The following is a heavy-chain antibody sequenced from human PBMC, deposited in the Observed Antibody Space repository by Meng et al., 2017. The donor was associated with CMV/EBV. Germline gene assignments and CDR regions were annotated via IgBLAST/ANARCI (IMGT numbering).Heavy chain of an antibody. Sequence: ASVKVSCKASGYTFTSYYMHWVRQAPGQGLEWMGIINPSGGSTSYAQKFKGRVTMTRDTSTGTVYMELSSLRSEDTAVYYCARAQVPSGYDFWCGYYTGGTYGMDVWGEGTTVTVSS. V-gene: IGHV1-46*01. CDR3: ARAQVPSGYDFWCGYYTGGTYGMDV. CDR2: INPSGGST. D-gene: IGHD3-3*01. CDR1: GYTFTSYY. J-gene: IGHJ6*04.